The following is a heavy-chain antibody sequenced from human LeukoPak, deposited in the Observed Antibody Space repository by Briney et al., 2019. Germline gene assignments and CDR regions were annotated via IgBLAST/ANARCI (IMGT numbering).Heavy chain of an antibody. CDR2: ISSSGSTI. V-gene: IGHV3-48*03. CDR3: ARDYSGSYFPDY. Sequence: GGSLRLSCAASGFTFSSYEMNWVRQAPGKGLEWVSYISSSGSTIYYADSVKGRFTISGDNAKNSLYLQMNSLRAEDTAVYYCARDYSGSYFPDYWGQGTLVTVPS. J-gene: IGHJ4*02. D-gene: IGHD1-26*01. CDR1: GFTFSSYE.